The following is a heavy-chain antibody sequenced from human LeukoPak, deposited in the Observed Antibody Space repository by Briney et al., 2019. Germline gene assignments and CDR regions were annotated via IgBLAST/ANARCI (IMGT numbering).Heavy chain of an antibody. CDR1: GFTFSSYY. V-gene: IGHV3-53*01. CDR3: ARRQSADSSGYYLGYDYYYGMDV. D-gene: IGHD3-22*01. Sequence: GGSLRLSCAASGFTFSSYYMSWVRQAPGKGLEWVSVIYCGGSTYYADAVKGRFTISTDNNKNTPYLQMNSLRAEDTAVYYCARRQSADSSGYYLGYDYYYGMDVWGQGTTVTVSS. J-gene: IGHJ6*02. CDR2: IYCGGST.